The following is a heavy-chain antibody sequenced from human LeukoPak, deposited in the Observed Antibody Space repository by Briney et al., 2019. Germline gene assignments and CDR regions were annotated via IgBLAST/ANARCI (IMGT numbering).Heavy chain of an antibody. CDR3: ARDGGTMVRGVTYSPGRYYYYYMDV. Sequence: SVKVSCKASGGTFSSYAISWVRQAPGQGLEWMGGIIPIFGTANYAQKLQGRVTITADESTSTAYMELSSLRSEDTAVYYCARDGGTMVRGVTYSPGRYYYYYMDVWGKGTTVTVSS. V-gene: IGHV1-69*13. D-gene: IGHD3-10*01. CDR2: IIPIFGTA. CDR1: GGTFSSYA. J-gene: IGHJ6*03.